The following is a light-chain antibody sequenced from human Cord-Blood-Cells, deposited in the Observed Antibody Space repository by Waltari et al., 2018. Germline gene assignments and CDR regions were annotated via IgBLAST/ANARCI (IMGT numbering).Light chain of an antibody. CDR2: GAS. V-gene: IGKV3-15*01. Sequence: EIVMTQSPATLSVSPGERATLSCRASQSVSSNLAWYQQKPGQAPRLLIDGASTRATGIPARFSGSGSGTEFTLTISSLQSEDFAVYYCQQYNNWPPGHTFGQGTKLEIK. J-gene: IGKJ2*01. CDR3: QQYNNWPPGHT. CDR1: QSVSSN.